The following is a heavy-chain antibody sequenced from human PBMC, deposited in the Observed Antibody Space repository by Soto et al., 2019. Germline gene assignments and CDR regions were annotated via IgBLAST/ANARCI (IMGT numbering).Heavy chain of an antibody. CDR1: GGTFSSYA. CDR2: ISPIFGTA. D-gene: IGHD3-3*01. V-gene: IGHV1-69*06. J-gene: IGHJ5*02. CDR3: AGDYDCWSANWFDP. Sequence: QVQLVQSGAEVKKPGSSVKVSCKASGGTFSSYAISWVRQAPGQGLEWMGGISPIFGTANYAQKFQGRVTITADKSTSTAYMELSSLRSEDTAVYYCAGDYDCWSANWFDPWGQGNLVTVSS.